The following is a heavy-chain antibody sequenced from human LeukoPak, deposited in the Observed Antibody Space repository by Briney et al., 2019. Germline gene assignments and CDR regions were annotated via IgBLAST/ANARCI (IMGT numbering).Heavy chain of an antibody. V-gene: IGHV1-46*01. D-gene: IGHD2-21*02. CDR1: GYTFTSYY. Sequence: GASVKVSCKASGYTFTSYYMHWVRQAPGQGLEWMGIINPSGGSTSYAQKFQGRVTMTRDTSTSTVYMELSSLRSEDTAVYYCAIFVVVTAIPEERNYWGQGTLVTVSS. CDR3: AIFVVVTAIPEERNY. CDR2: INPSGGST. J-gene: IGHJ4*02.